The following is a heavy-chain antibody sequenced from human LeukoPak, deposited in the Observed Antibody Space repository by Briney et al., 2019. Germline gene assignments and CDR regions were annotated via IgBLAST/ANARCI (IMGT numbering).Heavy chain of an antibody. CDR3: ARQSGSYGVYYYYMDV. Sequence: SSETLSLTCAVYGGSFSGYYWSWIRQPPGKGLEWIGEINHSGSTNYNPSLKSRVTISVDTSKNQFSLKLSSVTAADTAVYYCARQSGSYGVYYYYMDVWGKGTTVTISS. V-gene: IGHV4-34*01. CDR1: GGSFSGYY. CDR2: INHSGST. D-gene: IGHD1-26*01. J-gene: IGHJ6*03.